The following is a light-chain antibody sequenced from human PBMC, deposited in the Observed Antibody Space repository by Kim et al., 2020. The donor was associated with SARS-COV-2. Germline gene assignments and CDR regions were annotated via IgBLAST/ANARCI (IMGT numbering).Light chain of an antibody. CDR1: QNIDND. CDR2: YAS. CDR3: HQTSRLPIT. V-gene: IGKV6-21*01. J-gene: IGKJ5*01. Sequence: VTPKEKVAITGRASQNIDNDLHWYQQRPDQSPNLLIKYASQSLSGVPSRFRGSGSGTDFTLTIDSLEPEDVATYFCHQTSRLPITFGQGTRLEIK.